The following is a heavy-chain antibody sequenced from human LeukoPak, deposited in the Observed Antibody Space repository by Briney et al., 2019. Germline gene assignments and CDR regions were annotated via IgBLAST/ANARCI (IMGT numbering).Heavy chain of an antibody. CDR2: LSAYNGNT. J-gene: IGHJ6*02. D-gene: IGHD6-13*01. V-gene: IGHV1-18*01. CDR3: VRVFPEAAAGNYYYGVDV. Sequence: ASVKVSCKASGYSFTNYGVSWVRQAPGQGLEWMGWLSAYNGNTKYVQKFQGRVTMTTDTFTNTAYMELRSLGYDDTAVYFCVRVFPEAAAGNYYYGVDVWGQGTTVTVSS. CDR1: GYSFTNYG.